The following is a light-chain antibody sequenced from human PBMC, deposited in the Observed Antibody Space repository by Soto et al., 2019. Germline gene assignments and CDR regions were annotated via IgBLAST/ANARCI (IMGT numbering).Light chain of an antibody. J-gene: IGKJ1*01. CDR2: AAS. CDR1: QGIRND. V-gene: IGKV1-6*01. Sequence: AIQMTQSPSSLSASVGDRVTITCRASQGIRNDVGWYQQKPGKAPKLLIYAASSLQIGVPSRFSGSGSGTDFTLTISSLQPEDFATYYCLQDYNYPWTFGQGTKVEIK. CDR3: LQDYNYPWT.